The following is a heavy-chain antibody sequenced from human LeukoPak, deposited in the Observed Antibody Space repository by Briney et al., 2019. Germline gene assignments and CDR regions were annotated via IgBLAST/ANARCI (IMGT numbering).Heavy chain of an antibody. V-gene: IGHV1-69*04. CDR1: GGTFSSYA. J-gene: IGHJ3*02. CDR3: AREATVVTPRAFDI. D-gene: IGHD4-23*01. CDR2: IIPILGIA. Sequence: ASVKVSCKASGGTFSSYAISWVRQAPGQGLEWMGRIIPILGIANYAQKFQGRVTITADKSTSTAYMELSSLRSEDTAVYYCAREATVVTPRAFDIWGQGTMVTVSS.